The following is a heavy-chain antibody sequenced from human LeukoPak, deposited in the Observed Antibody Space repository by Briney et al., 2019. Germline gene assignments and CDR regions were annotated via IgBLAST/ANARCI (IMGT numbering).Heavy chain of an antibody. CDR2: ISGSGGST. D-gene: IGHD1-1*01. CDR1: GFTVSSYA. Sequence: GGSLRLSCAASGFTVSSYAMYWGRQAPGKGLGWVSVISGSGGSTYYADSVKGRFTISRDNSKNTLYLQMNSLRAEDTAVYYCARDRRPTQYLGLGYWGQGTLVTVSP. J-gene: IGHJ4*02. V-gene: IGHV3-23*01. CDR3: ARDRRPTQYLGLGY.